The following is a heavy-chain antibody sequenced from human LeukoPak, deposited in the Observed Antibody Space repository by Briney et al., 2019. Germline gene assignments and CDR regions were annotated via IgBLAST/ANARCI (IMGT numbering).Heavy chain of an antibody. J-gene: IGHJ5*01. CDR3: AKLGQIRHFDFVNWFDS. CDR1: GFTFSRNG. D-gene: IGHD3-9*01. Sequence: GRSLRLSCEASGFTFSRNGMHWVRQAPGKGLEWVAVIAYDGSNKYYADSVKGRFTISRDNSRNTLYLQMNSLRAEDTAVYYCAKLGQIRHFDFVNWFDSWGQGTLVIVSS. V-gene: IGHV3-30*18. CDR2: IAYDGSNK.